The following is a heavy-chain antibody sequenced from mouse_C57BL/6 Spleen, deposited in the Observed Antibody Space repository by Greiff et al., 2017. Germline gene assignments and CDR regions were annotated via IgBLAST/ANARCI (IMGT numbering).Heavy chain of an antibody. D-gene: IGHD3-1*01. CDR3: ARTGLLDY. Sequence: QVQLQQPGAELVMPGASVKLSCKASGYTFTSYWMHWVKQRPGQGLEWIGEIDPSDSYTNYNQKFKGKSTLTVDKSSSTAYMQLSSLTSKDSAVYYCARTGLLDYWGQGTTLTVSS. CDR1: GYTFTSYW. V-gene: IGHV1-69*01. J-gene: IGHJ2*01. CDR2: IDPSDSYT.